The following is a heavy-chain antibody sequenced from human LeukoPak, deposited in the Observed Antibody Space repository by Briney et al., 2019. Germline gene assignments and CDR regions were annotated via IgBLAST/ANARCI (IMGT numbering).Heavy chain of an antibody. D-gene: IGHD6-13*01. V-gene: IGHV3-21*01. CDR2: ISSSSSYI. CDR1: GFTFSSYS. J-gene: IGHJ5*02. CDR3: APERIAAAGES. Sequence: SGGSLRLSCAASGFTFSSYSMNWVRQAPGKGLEWVSSISSSSSYIYYADSVKGRFTISRDNAKNSLYLQMNSLRAEDTAVYYCAPERIAAAGESWGQGTLVTVSS.